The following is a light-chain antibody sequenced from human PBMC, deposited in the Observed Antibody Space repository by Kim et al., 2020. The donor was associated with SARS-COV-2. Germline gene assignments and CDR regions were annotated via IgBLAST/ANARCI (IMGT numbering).Light chain of an antibody. CDR2: DAS. CDR1: QDISNY. V-gene: IGKV1-33*01. Sequence: ASVGDRVTITCQASQDISNYLNWYQQKTGKAPKLLIYDASNLETGVPSRFSGSGSGTDFTFTISSLQPEDIATYYCQQYDNLSITFGQGTRLEIK. J-gene: IGKJ5*01. CDR3: QQYDNLSIT.